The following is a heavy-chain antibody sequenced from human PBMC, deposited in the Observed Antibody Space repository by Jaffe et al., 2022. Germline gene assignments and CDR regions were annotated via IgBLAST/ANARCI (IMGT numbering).Heavy chain of an antibody. J-gene: IGHJ3*02. V-gene: IGHV4-39*01. CDR1: GGSISSSSYY. D-gene: IGHD3-3*01. CDR2: IYYRGNT. CDR3: ARNPNPFGVVIHDAFDI. Sequence: QLQLQESGPGLVKASETLSLTCTVSGGSISSSSYYWGWIRQPPGKGLEWIGSIYYRGNTYYNPSLKSRVTIFVDTSENQFSLKLSSVTAADTAVYYCARNPNPFGVVIHDAFDIWGQGTMVTVSS.